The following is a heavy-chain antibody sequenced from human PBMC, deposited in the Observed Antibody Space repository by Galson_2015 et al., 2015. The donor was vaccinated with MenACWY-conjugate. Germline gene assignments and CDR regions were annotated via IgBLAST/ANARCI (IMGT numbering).Heavy chain of an antibody. V-gene: IGHV3-7*03. J-gene: IGHJ3*02. CDR3: ARGPRYGALDI. CDR1: GFSFSGSW. D-gene: IGHD4-17*01. CDR2: IKQDASGK. Sequence: SLRLSCAASGFSFSGSWMSWVRQAPGKGLEWVANIKQDASGKYYVDSVKGRFAISRDNAKTSLYLQMNSLGAEDTAVYYCARGPRYGALDIWGQGTMVTVSS.